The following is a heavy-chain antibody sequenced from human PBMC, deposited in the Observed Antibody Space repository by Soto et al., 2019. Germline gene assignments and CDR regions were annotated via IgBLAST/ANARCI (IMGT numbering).Heavy chain of an antibody. CDR3: ARDPVVPAQDAFDI. CDR2: ISSSSSYI. CDR1: GFTFSSYS. J-gene: IGHJ3*02. Sequence: PGGSLRLSCAASGFTFSSYSMNWVRQAPGKGLEWVSSISSSSSYIYYADSVKGRFTISRDNAKNSLYLQMNSLRAEDTAVYYCARDPVVPAQDAFDIWGQGTMVTVSS. V-gene: IGHV3-21*01. D-gene: IGHD2-2*01.